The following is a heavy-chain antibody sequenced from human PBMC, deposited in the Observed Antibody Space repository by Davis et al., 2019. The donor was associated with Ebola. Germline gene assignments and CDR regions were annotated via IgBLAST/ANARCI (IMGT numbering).Heavy chain of an antibody. Sequence: MPSETLSLTCTVSGGSVSSGSYYWSWIRQPPEKGLEWVGYIYYSGSTNCNPSLKSRVTISLDTSKNQFSLKLSSVTAADTAVYYCARDSLPYYFDYWGQGTLVTVSS. CDR2: IYYSGST. CDR1: GGSVSSGSYY. V-gene: IGHV4-61*01. J-gene: IGHJ4*02. CDR3: ARDSLPYYFDY.